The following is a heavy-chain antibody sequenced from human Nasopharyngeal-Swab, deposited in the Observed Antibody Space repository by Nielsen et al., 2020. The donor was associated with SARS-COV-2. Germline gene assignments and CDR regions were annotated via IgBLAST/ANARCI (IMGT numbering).Heavy chain of an antibody. CDR2: IYSGGSP. D-gene: IGHD3-16*01. V-gene: IGHV3-53*01. J-gene: IGHJ1*01. CDR1: GFIVSSNY. CDR3: ATGRGLGYFQQ. Sequence: GGSLRLSCVASGFIVSSNYMSWVRQAPGKGLEWVSVIYSGGSPYYADSVKGRFTISRDNSKNTLYLQMNSLRVEDTAVYYCATGRGLGYFQQWGQGTLVTVSS.